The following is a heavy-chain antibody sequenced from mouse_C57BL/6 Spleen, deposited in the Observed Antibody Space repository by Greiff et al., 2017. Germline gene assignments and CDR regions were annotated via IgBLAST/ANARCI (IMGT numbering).Heavy chain of an antibody. D-gene: IGHD1-1*01. Sequence: QVQLQQSGADLVKPGASVKLSCKASGYTFTSYWMQWVKQTPGQGLEWIGEIDPSDSYTNYNQKFKGKATLTVDTSYSRAYMQLSSLTAEDSAVYYCARGYYYGSDYAMDYWGQGTSVTVSS. J-gene: IGHJ4*01. CDR1: GYTFTSYW. V-gene: IGHV1-50*01. CDR2: IDPSDSYT. CDR3: ARGYYYGSDYAMDY.